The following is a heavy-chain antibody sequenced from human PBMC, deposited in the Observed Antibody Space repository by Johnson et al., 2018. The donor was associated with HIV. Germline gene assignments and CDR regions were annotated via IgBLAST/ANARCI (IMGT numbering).Heavy chain of an antibody. V-gene: IGHV3-13*01. CDR1: GFTFSSYD. Sequence: VQLVESGGGLVQPGGSLRLSCAASGFTFSSYDMHWVRQATGKGLEWVSAIGTAGDTYYPGSVKGRFTISSENANNSLYLQMNGLKTEDTAMDYCTTMSALWFGDIHVFGDGYGIWGQGTMVTVSS. J-gene: IGHJ3*02. CDR2: IGTAGDT. CDR3: TTMSALWFGDIHVFGDGYGI. D-gene: IGHD3-10*01.